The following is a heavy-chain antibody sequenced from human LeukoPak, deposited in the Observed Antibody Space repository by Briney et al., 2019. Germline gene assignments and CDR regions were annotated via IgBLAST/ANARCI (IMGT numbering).Heavy chain of an antibody. CDR3: AKVRTSSSWYFMADF. CDR2: ISGSGDNT. D-gene: IGHD6-13*01. Sequence: PGGSLRLSCAASGFTFSSYAMSWVRQAPGKGLEWVSAISGSGDNTYFADSVKGRFTISRDNSKNTLDLQMSSLRAEDTAIYYCAKVRTSSSWYFMADFWGQGTLVTVSS. CDR1: GFTFSSYA. J-gene: IGHJ4*02. V-gene: IGHV3-23*01.